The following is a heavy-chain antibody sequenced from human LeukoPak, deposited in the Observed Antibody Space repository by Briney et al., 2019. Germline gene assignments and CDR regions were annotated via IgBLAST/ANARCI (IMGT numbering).Heavy chain of an antibody. CDR3: AKDRRVDYDFWRRGFDY. D-gene: IGHD3-3*01. J-gene: IGHJ4*02. Sequence: SGGSLRLSCAASRFTFSSYGMHWVRQAPGKGLEWVAVISYDGSNKYYADSVKGRFTISRDNSKNTLYLQMNSLRAEDAAVYYCAKDRRVDYDFWRRGFDYWGQGTLVTVSS. CDR1: RFTFSSYG. CDR2: ISYDGSNK. V-gene: IGHV3-30*18.